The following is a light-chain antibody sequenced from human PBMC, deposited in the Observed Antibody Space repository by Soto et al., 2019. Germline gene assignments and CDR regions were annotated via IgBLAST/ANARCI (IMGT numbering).Light chain of an antibody. Sequence: QSVLTQPPSASGSPVQSVTISCTGTKNDIGVYDFVSWYQHHPGKAPRLIIYEVVQRPSGVPDRFSGSKSGNTAYLTVSGLQAEDEADYFCKSYAGSNTYVFGSGTKLTVL. V-gene: IGLV2-8*01. J-gene: IGLJ1*01. CDR2: EVV. CDR1: KNDIGVYDF. CDR3: KSYAGSNTYV.